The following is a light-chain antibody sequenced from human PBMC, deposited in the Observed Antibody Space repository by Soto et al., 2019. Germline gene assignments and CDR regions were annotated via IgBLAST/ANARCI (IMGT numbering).Light chain of an antibody. CDR1: QTISGW. V-gene: IGKV1-5*01. Sequence: DIQMTQSPSTLSASVGDGVTITCRASQTISGWLAWYQQRPGKAPKLLIYDASRLESGVPSRFSGSESGTEFTLAINNLQPDDVATYYCQQYKSSYTFGQGTKLEIK. CDR3: QQYKSSYT. J-gene: IGKJ2*01. CDR2: DAS.